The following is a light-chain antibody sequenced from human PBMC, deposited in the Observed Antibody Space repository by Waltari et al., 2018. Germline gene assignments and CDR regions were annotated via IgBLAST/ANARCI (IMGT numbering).Light chain of an antibody. J-gene: IGLJ1*01. CDR2: EVS. Sequence: QSALTQPRSVSGSPGQSVTISCTGTSSDVGGYNYVSWYQHHPGKAPKLMIYEVSKRPSGGPDRFSGSQAGSTASLTVAGLQAEDEADYYCSSYAGNNVYVFGSGTKVTVL. V-gene: IGLV2-11*01. CDR1: SSDVGGYNY. CDR3: SSYAGNNVYV.